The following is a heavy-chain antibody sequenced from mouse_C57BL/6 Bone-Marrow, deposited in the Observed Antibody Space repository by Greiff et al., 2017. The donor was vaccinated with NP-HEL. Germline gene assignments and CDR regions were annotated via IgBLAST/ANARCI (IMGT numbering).Heavy chain of an antibody. V-gene: IGHV1-80*01. CDR2: IYPGDGDT. D-gene: IGHD3-3*01. CDR3: ARARNWYFDV. Sequence: QVQLKESGAELVKPGASVKISCKASGYAFSSYWMNWVKQRPGKGLEWIGQIYPGDGDTNYNGKFKGKATLTADKSSSTAYMQLSSLTSEDSAVYFCARARNWYFDVWGTGTTVTVSS. J-gene: IGHJ1*03. CDR1: GYAFSSYW.